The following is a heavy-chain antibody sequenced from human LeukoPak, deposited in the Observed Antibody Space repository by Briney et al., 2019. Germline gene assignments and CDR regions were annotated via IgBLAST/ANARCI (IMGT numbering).Heavy chain of an antibody. D-gene: IGHD2-8*01. Sequence: SETLSLTCTVSGGSISSYYWSWIRQPPGKGLEWIGYIYYSGSTNYNPSLKSRVTISVDTSKNQFSLKLSSVTAADTAVYYCARDGYCTNGVCPNYFDYWGQGTLVTVSS. CDR2: IYYSGST. J-gene: IGHJ4*02. CDR3: ARDGYCTNGVCPNYFDY. V-gene: IGHV4-59*01. CDR1: GGSISSYY.